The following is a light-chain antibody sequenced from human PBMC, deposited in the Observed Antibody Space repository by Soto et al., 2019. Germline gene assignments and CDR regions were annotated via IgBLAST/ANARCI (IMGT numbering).Light chain of an antibody. J-gene: IGKJ1*01. CDR3: QQSYNSPQT. Sequence: IQMTHSPSSLSASVGDRVTITCRASQGISSYLAWYQQKPGKAPKLLIYAASTLQSGVPSRFSGSGSGTDFTLTISSLQPEDFATYSCQQSYNSPQTFGQGTKVDIK. V-gene: IGKV1-39*01. CDR2: AAS. CDR1: QGISSY.